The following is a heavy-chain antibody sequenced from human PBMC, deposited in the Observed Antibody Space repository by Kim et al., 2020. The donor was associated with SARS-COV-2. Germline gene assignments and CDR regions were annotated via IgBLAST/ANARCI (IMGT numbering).Heavy chain of an antibody. V-gene: IGHV3-48*01. CDR1: GFTFTLFT. J-gene: IGHJ6*03. CDR2: INSNSSGI. CDR3: ARDKPPDG. Sequence: GGSLRLSCTASGFTFTLFTMNWVRQAPGKGLEWVAYINSNSSGIHYAYAAKGRFTISRDKARNSLSLQLDSLSVEDTAAYYCARDKPPDGWGNGRTV.